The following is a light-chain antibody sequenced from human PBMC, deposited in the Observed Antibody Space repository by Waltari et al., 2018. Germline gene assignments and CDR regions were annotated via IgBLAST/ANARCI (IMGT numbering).Light chain of an antibody. CDR3: QHRDNLGA. J-gene: IGKJ3*01. Sequence: EIALAQSPATLSLSPVESATLSCRASQRVSNLAWYQPNHGQAPRLLISDAFDRASGVPARFSGSGSGTDFTLIISSLEAEDSAIYYCQHRDNLGAFGPGTRVEI. CDR1: QRVSN. V-gene: IGKV3-11*01. CDR2: DAF.